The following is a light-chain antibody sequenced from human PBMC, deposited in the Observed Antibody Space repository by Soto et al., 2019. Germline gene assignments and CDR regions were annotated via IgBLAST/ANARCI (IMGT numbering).Light chain of an antibody. CDR2: DNN. Sequence: QSVLTQPTSVSAVPGHKVTISCSGTASNIGNDYVSWYQQIPGEAPQLLIYDNNRRPSGIPDRFSGSRSDTSATLGITGLQTGDEADYYCGAWDSSLNVYVFGTGTKVTVL. CDR3: GAWDSSLNVYV. V-gene: IGLV1-51*01. J-gene: IGLJ1*01. CDR1: ASNIGNDY.